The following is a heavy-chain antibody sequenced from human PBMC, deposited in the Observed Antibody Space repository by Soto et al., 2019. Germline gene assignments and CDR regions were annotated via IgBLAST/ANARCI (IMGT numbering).Heavy chain of an antibody. CDR1: GFTFSSHA. Sequence: PGGSLRLSCAASGFTFSSHAMHWVRQAPGKGLEWLAIISYDGSTTFHADSVKGRFTISRDNSKNTLYLHMNSLRTDDTAVYFCARHLASTVTTSGWFDPWGQGTLVTVSS. D-gene: IGHD4-4*01. J-gene: IGHJ5*02. CDR2: ISYDGSTT. CDR3: ARHLASTVTTSGWFDP. V-gene: IGHV3-30-3*01.